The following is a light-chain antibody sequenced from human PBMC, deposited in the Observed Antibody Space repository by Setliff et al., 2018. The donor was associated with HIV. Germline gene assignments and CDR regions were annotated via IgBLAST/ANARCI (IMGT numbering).Light chain of an antibody. V-gene: IGLV2-23*02. CDR2: DLN. J-gene: IGLJ1*01. Sequence: QSALGQPASVSGSPGQSITISCTGTSTDIGHYGLVSWYQQHPGRAPQLILFDLNKRPSGVSSRFFGSKSGNTASLSISGRQAGDEADYFCCAYAGSDTGVFGTGTKSPS. CDR1: STDIGHYGL. CDR3: CAYAGSDTGV.